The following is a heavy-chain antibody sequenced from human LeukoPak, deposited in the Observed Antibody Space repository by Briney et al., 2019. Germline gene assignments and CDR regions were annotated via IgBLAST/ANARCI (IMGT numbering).Heavy chain of an antibody. V-gene: IGHV5-10-1*01. J-gene: IGHJ6*02. D-gene: IGHD1-26*01. CDR2: IDPSDSYT. CDR3: ARHFLGELPDMDV. Sequence: GESLKISCKGSGYSFTNSWIGWVRQMPGKGLEWMGRIDPSDSYTKYSPSFQGHVTISGDESISTAYLQWSSLKASDTAMYYCARHFLGELPDMDVWGQGTTVTVSS. CDR1: GYSFTNSW.